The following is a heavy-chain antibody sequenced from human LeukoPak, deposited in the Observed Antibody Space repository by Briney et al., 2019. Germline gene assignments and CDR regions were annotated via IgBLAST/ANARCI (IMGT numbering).Heavy chain of an antibody. CDR2: ISYDGSNK. J-gene: IGHJ6*02. D-gene: IGHD3-9*01. V-gene: IGHV3-30*18. Sequence: GGSLRLSCAASGFTFSSYGMHWVRQAPGKGLEWVAVISYDGSNKYYADSVKGRFTISRDNSKNTLYLQMNSLRAEDTAVYYCAKDPRYFDWLSIYYGMDVWGQGTTVTVSS. CDR1: GFTFSSYG. CDR3: AKDPRYFDWLSIYYGMDV.